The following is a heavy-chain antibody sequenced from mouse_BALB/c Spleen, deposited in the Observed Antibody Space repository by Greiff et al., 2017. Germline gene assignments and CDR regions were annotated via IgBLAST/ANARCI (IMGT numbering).Heavy chain of an antibody. CDR1: GFTFSSYA. V-gene: IGHV5-6-5*01. CDR2: ISSGGST. J-gene: IGHJ4*01. CDR3: ARGLDTTVVNYAMDY. D-gene: IGHD1-1*01. Sequence: VQLKQSGGGLVKPGGSLKLSCAASGFTFSSYAMSWVRQTPEKRLEWVASISSGGSTYYPDSVKGRFTISRDNARNILYLQMSSLRSEDTAMYYCARGLDTTVVNYAMDYWGQGTSVTVSS.